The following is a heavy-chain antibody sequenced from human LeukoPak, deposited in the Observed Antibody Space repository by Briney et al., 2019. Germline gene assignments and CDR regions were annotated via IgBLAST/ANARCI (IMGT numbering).Heavy chain of an antibody. CDR3: ARGRTYYDFWSGYYSKHNWFDP. D-gene: IGHD3-3*01. V-gene: IGHV4-34*01. CDR2: INHSGST. Sequence: PSETLSLTCAVHGGSFSGYYWSWIRQPPGKGLEWIGEINHSGSTNYNPSLKSRVTISVDTSKNQFSLKLSSVTAADTAVYYCARGRTYYDFWSGYYSKHNWFDPWGQGTLVTVSS. CDR1: GGSFSGYY. J-gene: IGHJ5*02.